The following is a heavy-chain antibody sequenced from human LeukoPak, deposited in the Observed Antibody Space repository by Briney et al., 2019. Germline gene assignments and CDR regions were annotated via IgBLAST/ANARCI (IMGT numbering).Heavy chain of an antibody. Sequence: RGSLRLSSAPSGFTFSSYGMNWVRQAPGTGPEWISYISRSGSTIYYADSVKGRFTISRDNAKNSLYLQMSSLGAEDTAIYYCSRDRGGGDIYFDYWGQGTLVTVSS. CDR3: SRDRGGGDIYFDY. CDR2: ISRSGSTI. V-gene: IGHV3-48*03. J-gene: IGHJ4*02. D-gene: IGHD2-21*02. CDR1: GFTFSSYG.